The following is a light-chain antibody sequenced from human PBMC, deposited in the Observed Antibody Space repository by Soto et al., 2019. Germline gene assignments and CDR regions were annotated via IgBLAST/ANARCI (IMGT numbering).Light chain of an antibody. J-gene: IGKJ4*01. V-gene: IGKV1-9*01. CDR2: AAS. CDR3: QQLDRYPFT. Sequence: DIRMTQSPSSLSVSRGDRVTITCRASQGIANHLAWYQQKPGKAPKLLIYAASTLQTGVPSRFSGSGSGTEFTLTISSLQAEDFASYYCQQLDRYPFTFGGGTKVDIK. CDR1: QGIANH.